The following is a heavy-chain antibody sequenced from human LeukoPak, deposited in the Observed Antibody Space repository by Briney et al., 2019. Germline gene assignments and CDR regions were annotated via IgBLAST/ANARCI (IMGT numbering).Heavy chain of an antibody. V-gene: IGHV7-4-1*02. J-gene: IGHJ4*02. CDR3: ARDARVTRPLRYFDWLSGSLGY. CDR1: GYTFTNYG. Sequence: GASVKVSCKASGYTFTNYGIHWVRQAPGQGLEWMGWISTNTGNPTYAQGFTGRFVFSLETSVSTSYLQISSLKAEDTAVYYCARDARVTRPLRYFDWLSGSLGYWGQGTLVTVSS. CDR2: ISTNTGNP. D-gene: IGHD3-9*01.